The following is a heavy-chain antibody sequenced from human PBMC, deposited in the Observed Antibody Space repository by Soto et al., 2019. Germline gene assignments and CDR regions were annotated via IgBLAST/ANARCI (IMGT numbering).Heavy chain of an antibody. CDR2: IYYTGST. D-gene: IGHD6-19*01. V-gene: IGHV4-61*01. Sequence: PSETLSLTCIVSGGSVSSSIYYWSWLRQPPGKGLEWIGYIYYTGSTNYNPSLEGRVFMSVDTSKNQLSLKLTSVTAADTGIYYCAQAAVHSGWYHDHWGQGIPVTVSS. J-gene: IGHJ4*02. CDR3: AQAAVHSGWYHDH. CDR1: GGSVSSSIYY.